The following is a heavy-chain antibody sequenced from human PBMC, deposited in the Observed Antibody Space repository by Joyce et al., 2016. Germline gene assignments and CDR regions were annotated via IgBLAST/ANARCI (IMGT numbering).Heavy chain of an antibody. CDR1: GFTLSDYW. D-gene: IGHD6-25*01. V-gene: IGHV3-7*03. CDR3: VRDGQRGWHFDY. CDR2: INQDGSGN. J-gene: IGHJ4*02. Sequence: EVHLVESGGGLVQPGGSLRLSCTASGFTLSDYWMSWIRQAPGKGLEWVVNINQDGSGNDYVDSVKGRFISSRDNARNSVYLEMNGLRAEDTAVYYCVRDGQRGWHFDYWGQGTRVTVSS.